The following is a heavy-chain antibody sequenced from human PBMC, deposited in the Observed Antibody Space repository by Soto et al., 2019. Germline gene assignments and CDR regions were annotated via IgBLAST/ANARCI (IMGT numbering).Heavy chain of an antibody. J-gene: IGHJ4*02. CDR3: ARDSGYMVRGVIILYYFDY. CDR2: IWYDGSNK. D-gene: IGHD3-10*01. CDR1: GFTFSSYG. Sequence: GGSLRLSCAASGFTFSSYGMHWVRQAPGKGLEWVAVIWYDGSNKYYADSVKGRFTISRDNSKNTLYLQMNSLRAEDTAVYYCARDSGYMVRGVIILYYFDYWGQGTLVTVSS. V-gene: IGHV3-33*01.